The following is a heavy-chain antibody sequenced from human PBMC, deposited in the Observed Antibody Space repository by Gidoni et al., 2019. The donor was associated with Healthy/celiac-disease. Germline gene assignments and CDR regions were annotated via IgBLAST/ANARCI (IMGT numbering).Heavy chain of an antibody. CDR1: GGSISSSSYY. CDR2: IYYSGST. Sequence: QLQLQESGPGLVKPSETLSLTCTVSGGSISSSSYYWGWLRQPPGKGLEWIGSIYYSGSTYYNPSLKSRVTISVDTSKNQFSLKLSSVTAADTAVYYCARLRYCSSTSCRPSWFDPWGQGTLVTVSS. CDR3: ARLRYCSSTSCRPSWFDP. V-gene: IGHV4-39*01. J-gene: IGHJ5*02. D-gene: IGHD2-2*01.